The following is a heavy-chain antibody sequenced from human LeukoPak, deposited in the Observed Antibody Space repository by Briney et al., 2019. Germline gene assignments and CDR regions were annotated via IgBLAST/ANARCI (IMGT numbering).Heavy chain of an antibody. J-gene: IGHJ6*02. CDR1: GDTLTELS. Sequence: ASVKVSCKVSGDTLTELSMHWVRQAPGKGLEWMGGFDPEDGETIYAQKFQGRVTMTEDTSTDTAYMELSSLRSEDTAVYYCATVRYYYYGMDVWGQGTTVTVSS. CDR2: FDPEDGET. CDR3: ATVRYYYYGMDV. V-gene: IGHV1-24*01.